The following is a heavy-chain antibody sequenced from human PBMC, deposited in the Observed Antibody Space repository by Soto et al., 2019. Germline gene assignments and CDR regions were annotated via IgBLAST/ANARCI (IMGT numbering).Heavy chain of an antibody. D-gene: IGHD3-3*01. CDR1: GGTFSSYA. J-gene: IGHJ6*02. CDR2: IIPIFGTA. CDR3: ARDQFKYYDIWSGIYYYYGMDV. V-gene: IGHV1-69*13. Sequence: SVKVSCKASGGTFSSYAISWVRQAPGRGLEWMGGIIPIFGTANYAQKFQGRVTITADESTSTAYMELNSVTAADTAVYFCARDQFKYYDIWSGIYYYYGMDVWGQGTTVTVSS.